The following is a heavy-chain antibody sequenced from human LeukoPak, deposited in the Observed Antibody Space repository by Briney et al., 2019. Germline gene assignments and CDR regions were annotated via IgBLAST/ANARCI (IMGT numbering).Heavy chain of an antibody. V-gene: IGHV3-20*04. CDR3: ARGRTYYYDSNPDYFDY. CDR2: INWNGGST. D-gene: IGHD3-22*01. J-gene: IGHJ4*02. CDR1: GFTFDDYG. Sequence: GGSLRLSCAASGFTFDDYGMSWVRQAPGKGLEWVSGINWNGGSTGYADSVKGRFTISRDNAKNSLYLQMNSLRAGDTALYYCARGRTYYYDSNPDYFDYWGQGTLVTVSS.